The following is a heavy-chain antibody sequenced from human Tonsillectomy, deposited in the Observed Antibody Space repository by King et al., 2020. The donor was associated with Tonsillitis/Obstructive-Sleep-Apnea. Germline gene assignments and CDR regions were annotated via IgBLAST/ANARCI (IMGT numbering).Heavy chain of an antibody. CDR2: IGSAGDP. CDR1: GFTFSSYD. Sequence: QLMQSGGGLVQPGGSLRLSCVGSGFTFSSYDMHWVRQPTGKGLEWVSGIGSAGDPFYPGSVKGRFTISRENGKNSLYLQINSLRVGDTAVYYCARESPNWGGAFDLWGQGTMVTVSS. V-gene: IGHV3-13*05. J-gene: IGHJ3*01. D-gene: IGHD7-27*01. CDR3: ARESPNWGGAFDL.